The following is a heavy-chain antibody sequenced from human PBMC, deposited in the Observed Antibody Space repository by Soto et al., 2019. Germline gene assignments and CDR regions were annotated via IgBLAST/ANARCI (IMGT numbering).Heavy chain of an antibody. CDR3: ARRQLNYDFWSGYYRQAPFDY. CDR2: IYTSGTT. D-gene: IGHD3-3*01. V-gene: IGHV4-4*07. CDR1: GRSMSGYY. Sequence: PSETLSLTCTVSGRSMSGYYWSWIRQPAGERLEWIGRIYTSGTTDFNPSLKGRVTMSVDTSKNQFSLKLSSVTAADTAVYYCARRQLNYDFWSGYYRQAPFDYWGQGTLVTVSS. J-gene: IGHJ4*02.